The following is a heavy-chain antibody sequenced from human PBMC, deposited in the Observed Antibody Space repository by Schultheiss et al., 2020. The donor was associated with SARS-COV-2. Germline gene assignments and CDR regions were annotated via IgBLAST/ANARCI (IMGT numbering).Heavy chain of an antibody. J-gene: IGHJ5*02. V-gene: IGHV3-21*01. D-gene: IGHD6-6*01. CDR3: ACYSSSLLVRFDP. CDR1: GFTCSNYW. Sequence: GESLKISCAASGFTCSNYWMNWVRHAPGKGLEWVSSISSTSTYIYYADSVKGRFTISRDNAKNSLYLQMNSLRAEDTAVYYCACYSSSLLVRFDPWGQGTLVTVSS. CDR2: ISSTSTYI.